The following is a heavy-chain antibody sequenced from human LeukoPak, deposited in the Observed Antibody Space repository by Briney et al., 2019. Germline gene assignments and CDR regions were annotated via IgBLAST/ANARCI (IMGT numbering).Heavy chain of an antibody. CDR1: GYSISSGYY. CDR2: IYHTGST. J-gene: IGHJ4*02. Sequence: SETLSLTCTVSGYSISSGYYWGWIRQPPGKGLEWIGSIYHTGSTYYNPSLKSRVTISVDTSKNHFSPKLSSVTAADTAVYYCARDEGDYFFDYWGQGTLVTVSS. D-gene: IGHD3-16*01. V-gene: IGHV4-38-2*02. CDR3: ARDEGDYFFDY.